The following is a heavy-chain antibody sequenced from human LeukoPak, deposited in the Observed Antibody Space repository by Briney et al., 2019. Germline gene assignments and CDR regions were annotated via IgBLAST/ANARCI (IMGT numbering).Heavy chain of an antibody. CDR2: INWNGGST. CDR3: ARDRGDYYDSSGYYGPFDY. Sequence: GGSLRLSCAASGFTFDDYGMSWVRQAPGRGLEWVSGINWNGGSTGYADSVKGRFTISRDNAKNSLYLQMNSLRAEDTALYHCARDRGDYYDSSGYYGPFDYWGQGTLVTVSS. V-gene: IGHV3-20*01. CDR1: GFTFDDYG. D-gene: IGHD3-22*01. J-gene: IGHJ4*02.